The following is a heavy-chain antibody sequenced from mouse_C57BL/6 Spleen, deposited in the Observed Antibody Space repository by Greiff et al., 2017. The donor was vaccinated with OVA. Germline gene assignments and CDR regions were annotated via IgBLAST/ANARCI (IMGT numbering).Heavy chain of an antibody. D-gene: IGHD2-3*01. Sequence: EVQLQQSGPELVKPGASVKIPCKASGYTFTDYNMDWVKQSHGKSLEWIGDINPNNGGTIYNQKFKGKATLTVDKSSSTAYMELRSLTSEDTAVYYCARGGDGYSSFAYWGQGTLVTVSA. J-gene: IGHJ3*01. CDR3: ARGGDGYSSFAY. CDR1: GYTFTDYN. V-gene: IGHV1-18*01. CDR2: INPNNGGT.